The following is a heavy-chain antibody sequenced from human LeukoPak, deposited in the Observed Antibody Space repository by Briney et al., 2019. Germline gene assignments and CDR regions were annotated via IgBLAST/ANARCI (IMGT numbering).Heavy chain of an antibody. CDR1: GYTFSDYY. D-gene: IGHD6-13*01. CDR3: ARGAAAVELSWFDY. V-gene: IGHV1-2*02. Sequence: ASVKVSCKASGYTFSDYYMHWMRQAPGQGLEWMGWINPNSGGTNYAQKFQGRVTMTRDTSITTAYMELSRLRSDDTAVYYCARGAAAVELSWFDYWGQGTLVTVSS. J-gene: IGHJ5*01. CDR2: INPNSGGT.